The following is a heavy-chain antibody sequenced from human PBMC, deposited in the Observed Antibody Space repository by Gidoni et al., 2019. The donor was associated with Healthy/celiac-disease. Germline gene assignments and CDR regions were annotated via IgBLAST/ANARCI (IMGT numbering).Heavy chain of an antibody. D-gene: IGHD1-7*01. CDR1: GGTFSSYA. CDR3: AREKAPNSNFDY. V-gene: IGHV1-69*04. J-gene: IGHJ4*02. CDR2: ILPILGIA. Sequence: QVQLVQSGAEVQKPGSSVKVSCKDSGGTFSSYAISWVRQAPGQGLEWMGRILPILGIANYAQKFQGRVTITADKSTSTAYMELSSLRSEDTAVYYCAREKAPNSNFDYWGQGTLVTVSS.